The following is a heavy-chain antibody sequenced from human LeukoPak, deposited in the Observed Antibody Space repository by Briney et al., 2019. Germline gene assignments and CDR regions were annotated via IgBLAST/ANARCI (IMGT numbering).Heavy chain of an antibody. J-gene: IGHJ3*02. CDR2: IYYSGST. CDR1: GGSISSGDYY. Sequence: SQTLSLTCTVSGGSISSGDYYWSWIRQPPGKGLEWIGYIYYSGSTYYNPSLKSRVSISVDTSKNQFSLKLSSVTAADTAVYYCARAGSLWDMITFGGVIAPDAFDIWGQGTMVTVSS. D-gene: IGHD3-16*02. V-gene: IGHV4-30-4*01. CDR3: ARAGSLWDMITFGGVIAPDAFDI.